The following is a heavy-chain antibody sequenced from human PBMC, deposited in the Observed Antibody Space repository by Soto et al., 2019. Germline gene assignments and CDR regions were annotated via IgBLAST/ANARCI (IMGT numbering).Heavy chain of an antibody. V-gene: IGHV6-1*01. CDR3: ARISSYYYDSSGHFDY. Sequence: SQTLSLTCAISGDSVSSNSAAWNWIRQSPSRGLEWLGRTYYRSKWYNDYAVSVKSRITINPDTSKNQFSQQLNSVTPEDTAVYYCARISSYYYDSSGHFDYWGQGTLVTVSS. CDR1: GDSVSSNSAA. D-gene: IGHD3-22*01. J-gene: IGHJ4*02. CDR2: TYYRSKWYN.